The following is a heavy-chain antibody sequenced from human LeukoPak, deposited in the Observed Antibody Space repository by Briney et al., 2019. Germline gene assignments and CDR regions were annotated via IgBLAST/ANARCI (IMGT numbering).Heavy chain of an antibody. J-gene: IGHJ4*02. Sequence: SETLSLTCTVSGGSISSYYWSWIRQPPGKGLEWIGYIYYSGSTNYNPSLKSRVTISVDTSKNQFSLKLSSVTAADTAVYYCARWYYDILTGYFFDHWGQGTLVTVSS. CDR1: GGSISSYY. D-gene: IGHD3-9*01. CDR2: IYYSGST. V-gene: IGHV4-59*01. CDR3: ARWYYDILTGYFFDH.